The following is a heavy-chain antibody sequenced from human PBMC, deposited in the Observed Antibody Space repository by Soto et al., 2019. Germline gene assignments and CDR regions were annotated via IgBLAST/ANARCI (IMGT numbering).Heavy chain of an antibody. V-gene: IGHV3-9*01. CDR1: GFTFDDYA. CDR2: ISWNSGSI. J-gene: IGHJ4*02. Sequence: EVQLVESGGGLVQPGRSLRLSCAASGFTFDDYAMHWVRQAPGTGLEWVSGISWNSGSIGYADSVKGRCTISRDNAKNSLYLQMISLIAEDKALYYGAKAPYDYRLDYWGQGTLVTVSS. D-gene: IGHD5-12*01. CDR3: AKAPYDYRLDY.